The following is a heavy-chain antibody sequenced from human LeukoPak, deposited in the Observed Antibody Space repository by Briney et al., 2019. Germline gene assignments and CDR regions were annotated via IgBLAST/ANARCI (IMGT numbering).Heavy chain of an antibody. CDR1: GYTFTIYD. CDR2: MNPNSGNT. V-gene: IGHV1-8*01. Sequence: GASVTVSFTASGYTFTIYDINWVRQAPGQGIEWMGWMNPNSGNTGYTQKFQGRVTMTRNTSISTAYMELSSLRSEDTAVYYCARVNWDYGDYGKPRFDPWGQGTLVTVSS. CDR3: ARVNWDYGDYGKPRFDP. D-gene: IGHD4-17*01. J-gene: IGHJ5*02.